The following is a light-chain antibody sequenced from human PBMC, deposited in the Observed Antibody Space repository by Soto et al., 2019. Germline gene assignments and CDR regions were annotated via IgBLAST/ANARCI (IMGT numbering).Light chain of an antibody. CDR2: GAS. CDR1: QSVSSN. Sequence: ETVMTQSPATLSLSSGERATLSCRASQSVSSNLAWYQQKPGQSPRLLIYGASTRATDIPARFSGSESGTEFTHSISSLQSEDFAVYFCQQYNSWPLTFGQGTKVEI. V-gene: IGKV3-15*01. J-gene: IGKJ1*01. CDR3: QQYNSWPLT.